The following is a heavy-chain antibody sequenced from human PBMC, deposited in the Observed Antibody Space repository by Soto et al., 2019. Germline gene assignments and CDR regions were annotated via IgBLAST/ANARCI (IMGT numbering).Heavy chain of an antibody. CDR1: VGCSGIYY. CDR3: ARDGAVAGFDY. CDR2: IYYSGST. Sequence: RASENLSLTCTVSVGCSGIYYAKWVRQPPGKGLEWIGYIYYSGSTNYNPSLKSRVTISVDTSKHQFSLKLSSVTAADTAVYYCARDGAVAGFDYWGQGTLVTSPQ. V-gene: IGHV4-59*01. D-gene: IGHD6-19*01. J-gene: IGHJ4*02.